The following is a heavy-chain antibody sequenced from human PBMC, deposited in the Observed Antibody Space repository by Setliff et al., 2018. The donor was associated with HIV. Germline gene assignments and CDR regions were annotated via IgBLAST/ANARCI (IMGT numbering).Heavy chain of an antibody. CDR2: IKQDGSEI. Sequence: PGGSLRLSCAASGFTFSNYWMDWVRQAPGKGLEWVATIKQDGSEIYYMDSVKGRFTISRDNARTSLYLEMSSLRDEDTAVYYCAKPITGDDAFDIWGQGTMVTVSS. V-gene: IGHV3-7*03. J-gene: IGHJ3*02. CDR1: GFTFSNYW. CDR3: AKPITGDDAFDI.